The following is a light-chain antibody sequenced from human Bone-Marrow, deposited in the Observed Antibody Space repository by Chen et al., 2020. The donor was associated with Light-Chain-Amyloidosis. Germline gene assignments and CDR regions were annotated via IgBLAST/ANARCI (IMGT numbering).Light chain of an antibody. J-gene: IGLJ1*01. Sequence: QSALTQPASVSGSPGQSIPISCTGPSRGVGGDNHVSWYQQHPDKAPKLMIYEVTNRPSWVPDRFSGSKSDNTASLTISGLQTEDEADYFCSSYTITNTLVFGSGTRVTVL. CDR2: EVT. CDR1: SRGVGGDNH. V-gene: IGLV2-14*01. CDR3: SSYTITNTLV.